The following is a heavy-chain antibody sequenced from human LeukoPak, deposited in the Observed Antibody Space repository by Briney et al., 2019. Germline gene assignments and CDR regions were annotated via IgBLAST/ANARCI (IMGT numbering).Heavy chain of an antibody. CDR3: ARVGQYYDFWSGYAAYDAFDI. CDR1: GFTFSSYW. Sequence: GGSLRLSCAASGFTFSSYWMSWVRQAPGKGLEWVANIKQDGSEKYYVDSVKGRFTISRDNAKNSLYLQVNSLRAEDTAVYYCARVGQYYDFWSGYAAYDAFDIWGQGTMVTVSS. V-gene: IGHV3-7*01. J-gene: IGHJ3*02. CDR2: IKQDGSEK. D-gene: IGHD3-3*01.